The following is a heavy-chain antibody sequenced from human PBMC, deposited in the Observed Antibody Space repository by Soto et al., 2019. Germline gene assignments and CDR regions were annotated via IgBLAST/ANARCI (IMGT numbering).Heavy chain of an antibody. D-gene: IGHD2-8*01. V-gene: IGHV1-58*01. CDR1: GFTFTTSA. CDR2: IAVGSGYT. Sequence: SVKASCKASGFTFTTSAFQWVRQARGQRLEWIGWIAVGSGYTNYAQRFQDRVTLTRDMSTATTYMELSRLTSEDTAIYSCAADVTAWQQMVPSDYWGQGTLVTVSS. CDR3: AADVTAWQQMVPSDY. J-gene: IGHJ4*02.